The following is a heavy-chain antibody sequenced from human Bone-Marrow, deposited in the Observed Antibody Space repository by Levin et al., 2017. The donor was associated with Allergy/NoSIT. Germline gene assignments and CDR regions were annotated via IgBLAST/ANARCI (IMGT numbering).Heavy chain of an antibody. CDR1: GYPFSAYY. CDR3: AKPQTSNWAEPPDS. CDR2: INPSSGDT. Sequence: ASVKVSCKASGYPFSAYYMHWVRQAPGQGLEWMGWINPSSGDTRPAENFQGRVSMTRDTSINTIYMDLFGLKSDDTAVYYCAKPQTSNWAEPPDSWGQGTLVTVSS. D-gene: IGHD1-14*01. V-gene: IGHV1-2*02. J-gene: IGHJ4*02.